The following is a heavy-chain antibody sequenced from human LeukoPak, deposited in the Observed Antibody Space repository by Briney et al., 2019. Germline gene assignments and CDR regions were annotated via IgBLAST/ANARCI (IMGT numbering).Heavy chain of an antibody. D-gene: IGHD2-2*01. Sequence: GGSLRLSCTASGFTFSSYSMNWVRQAPGKGLEWVSSISSSSSYIYYADSVKGRFTISRDNAKNSLYLQMNSLRAEDTAVYYCARSLYCSSTRCYLPDYWGQGTLVTVSS. CDR1: GFTFSSYS. CDR3: ARSLYCSSTRCYLPDY. J-gene: IGHJ4*02. CDR2: ISSSSSYI. V-gene: IGHV3-21*01.